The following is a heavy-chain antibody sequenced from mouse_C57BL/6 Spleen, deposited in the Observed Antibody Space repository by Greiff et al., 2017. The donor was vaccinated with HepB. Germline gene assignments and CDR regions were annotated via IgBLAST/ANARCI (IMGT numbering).Heavy chain of an antibody. CDR2: IDPSDSET. V-gene: IGHV1-52*01. D-gene: IGHD1-1*01. CDR3: ARLFDYGSSYENYFVY. J-gene: IGHJ2*01. CDR1: GYTFTSYW. Sequence: QVQLQQPGAELVRPGSSVKLSCKASGYTFTSYWMHWVKQRPIQGLEWIGNIDPSDSETHYNQKFKDKATLTVDKSSSTAYMQLSSLTSEDSAVYYCARLFDYGSSYENYFVYWGQGTTLTVSS.